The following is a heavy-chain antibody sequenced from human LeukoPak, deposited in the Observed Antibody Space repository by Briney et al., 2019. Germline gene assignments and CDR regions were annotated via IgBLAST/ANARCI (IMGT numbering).Heavy chain of an antibody. V-gene: IGHV4-39*07. Sequence: SETLSLTCTVSGGSISSSSYYWGWIRQPPGKGLEWIGTISYSGSTNYSPSLKSRLTISLDTSKNQFSLKLSSVTAADTAVYYCARLYFYYDSSGEDDAFDIWGQGTMVTVSS. J-gene: IGHJ3*02. CDR1: GGSISSSSYY. CDR3: ARLYFYYDSSGEDDAFDI. CDR2: ISYSGST. D-gene: IGHD3-22*01.